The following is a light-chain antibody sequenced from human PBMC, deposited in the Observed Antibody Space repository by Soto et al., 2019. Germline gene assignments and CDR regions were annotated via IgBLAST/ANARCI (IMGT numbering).Light chain of an antibody. Sequence: DIRMTQSPSTLSPSVGDRVTITCRASQSISNWLAWYQQKPGKAPTLLIYDVSRLESGVPSRFSGSGSGTEFTLTISSLQPDDFATYYCQQYYSYYTFGQGTKVAIK. CDR2: DVS. CDR3: QQYYSYYT. J-gene: IGKJ2*01. V-gene: IGKV1-5*01. CDR1: QSISNW.